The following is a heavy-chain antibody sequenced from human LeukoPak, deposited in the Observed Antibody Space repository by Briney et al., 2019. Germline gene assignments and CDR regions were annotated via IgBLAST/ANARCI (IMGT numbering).Heavy chain of an antibody. CDR1: GFTFSSYE. Sequence: GGSLRLSCAASGFTFSSYEMNWVRQAPGKGLEWVSYISSSGSTIYYADSVKGRFTISRDKATNSLYLQMNSLRAEDTAVYYCAELGITMIGGVWGKGTTVTISS. CDR3: AELGITMIGGV. J-gene: IGHJ6*04. CDR2: ISSSGSTI. D-gene: IGHD3-10*02. V-gene: IGHV3-48*03.